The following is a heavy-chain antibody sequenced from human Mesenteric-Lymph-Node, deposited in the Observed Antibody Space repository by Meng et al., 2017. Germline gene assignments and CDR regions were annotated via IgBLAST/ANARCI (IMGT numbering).Heavy chain of an antibody. J-gene: IGHJ4*02. CDR1: GFTFSRYA. D-gene: IGHD6-25*01. V-gene: IGHV3-23*01. CDR3: VKDPVVAAGASYYGY. Sequence: GGSLRLSCAASGFTFSRYAMSWVRQAPGKGLEWVSVISGRGGITHYVDSVKGRFTISRDDSKNTLDLQMNSLRFEDTALYYCVKDPVVAAGASYYGYWGQGTLVTVSS. CDR2: ISGRGGIT.